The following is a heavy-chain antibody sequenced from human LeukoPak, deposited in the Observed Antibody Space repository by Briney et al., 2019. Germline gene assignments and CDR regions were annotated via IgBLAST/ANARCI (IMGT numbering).Heavy chain of an antibody. CDR2: IYYSGST. Sequence: SETLSLTCTVSGGSISSGGYYWSWIRQHPGKGLEWIGYIYYSGSTYYNPSLKSRVTISVDTSKNQFSLKLSSVTAADTAVYYCARVRRTGSNWFDPWGQGTLVTVSS. D-gene: IGHD1-14*01. CDR3: ARVRRTGSNWFDP. CDR1: GGSISSGGYY. J-gene: IGHJ5*02. V-gene: IGHV4-31*03.